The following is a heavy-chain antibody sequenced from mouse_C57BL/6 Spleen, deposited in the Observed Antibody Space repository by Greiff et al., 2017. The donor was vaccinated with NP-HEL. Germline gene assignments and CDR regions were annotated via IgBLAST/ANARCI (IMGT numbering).Heavy chain of an antibody. D-gene: IGHD1-1*01. V-gene: IGHV5-17*01. CDR2: ISSGSSTI. J-gene: IGHJ2*01. CDR3: ARRYGSSAYYFDY. CDR1: GFTFSDYG. Sequence: EVKVVESGGGLVKPGGSLKLSCAASGFTFSDYGMHWVRQAPEKGLEWVAYISSGSSTIYYADTVKGRFTISRDNAKNTLFLQMTSLRSEDTAMYYCARRYGSSAYYFDYWGQGTTLTVSS.